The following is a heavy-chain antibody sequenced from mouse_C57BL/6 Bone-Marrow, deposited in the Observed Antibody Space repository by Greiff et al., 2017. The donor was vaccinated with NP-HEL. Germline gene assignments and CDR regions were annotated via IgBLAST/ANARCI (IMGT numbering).Heavy chain of an antibody. D-gene: IGHD1-1*01. Sequence: QVQLKQSGAELARPGASVKLSCKASGYTFTSYGISWVKQRPGQGLEWIGEIYPRSGNTYYNEKFKGKATLTADKSSSTAYMELRSLTSEDSAVYFCARELLLYWYFDVWGTGTTVTVSS. CDR1: GYTFTSYG. CDR3: ARELLLYWYFDV. CDR2: IYPRSGNT. J-gene: IGHJ1*03. V-gene: IGHV1-81*01.